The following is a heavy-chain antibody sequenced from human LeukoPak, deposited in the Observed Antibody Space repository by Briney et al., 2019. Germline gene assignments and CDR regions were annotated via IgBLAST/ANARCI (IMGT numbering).Heavy chain of an antibody. V-gene: IGHV2-5*01. CDR2: IYWNDDK. J-gene: IGHJ4*02. D-gene: IGHD4-23*01. Sequence: SGPTLVKPTQPLTLTCTFSGFSLSTSGVGVGWIRQPPGKALEWLALIYWNDDKRYSPSLKSRLTITKDTSKNQVVLTMTNMDPVDTATYYCAHRHYGGNSRGYFDYWGQGTLVTVSS. CDR1: GFSLSTSGVG. CDR3: AHRHYGGNSRGYFDY.